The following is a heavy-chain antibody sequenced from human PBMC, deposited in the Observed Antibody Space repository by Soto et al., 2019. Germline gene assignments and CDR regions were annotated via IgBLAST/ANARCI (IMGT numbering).Heavy chain of an antibody. CDR2: IIPIYGRP. CDR1: GGTLSTLA. J-gene: IGHJ4*02. D-gene: IGHD4-17*01. V-gene: IGHV1-69*01. Sequence: QVQLVQSGTAVKKPGSSVKVSCKASGGTLSTLAVSWVRQAPGQGLEWMGGIIPIYGRPVYAQKFQGRVTITADEATRRVYMELSRLSSDDTAVYYCARAPYEDYAVPEPNYFDSWGQGTLVTVSS. CDR3: ARAPYEDYAVPEPNYFDS.